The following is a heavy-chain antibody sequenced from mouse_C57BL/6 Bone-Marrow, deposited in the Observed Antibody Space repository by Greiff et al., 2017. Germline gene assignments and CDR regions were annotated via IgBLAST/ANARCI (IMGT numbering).Heavy chain of an antibody. J-gene: IGHJ4*01. CDR3: AILRPYYAMDY. CDR2: IHPSDSDT. V-gene: IGHV1-74*01. D-gene: IGHD1-2*01. CDR1: GYTFTSYW. Sequence: QVQLKQPGAELVKPGASVKVSCKASGYTFTSYWMHWVKQRPGQGLEWIGRIHPSDSDTNYNQKFKGKATLTVDKSSSTAYMQLSSLTSEDSAVYYCAILRPYYAMDYWGQGTSVTVSS.